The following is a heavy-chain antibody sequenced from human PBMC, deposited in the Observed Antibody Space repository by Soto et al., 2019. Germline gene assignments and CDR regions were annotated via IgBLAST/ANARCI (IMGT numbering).Heavy chain of an antibody. CDR3: ARDHRGGTDAFDI. J-gene: IGHJ3*02. Sequence: QVQLVQSGAEVKKPGASVKVSCKASGSTFTSFGIRLVRQSPGQGLEWMGWISAYNGNTNYAENLQGRVTMTTDTSTSTAYMELRSLRSDDTAVYYCARDHRGGTDAFDIWGQGTMVTVSS. V-gene: IGHV1-18*01. CDR1: GSTFTSFG. CDR2: ISAYNGNT. D-gene: IGHD2-15*01.